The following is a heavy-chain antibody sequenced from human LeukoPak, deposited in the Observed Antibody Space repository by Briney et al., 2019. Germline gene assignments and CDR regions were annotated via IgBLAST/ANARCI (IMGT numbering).Heavy chain of an antibody. V-gene: IGHV4-59*01. Sequence: SSETLSLTCIVSGGSIRSYYWSWIRQPPGKGLEWIGYIYYSGSTNYNPSLKSRVTISVDTSKNQFSLKLSSVTAADTAVYYCARERDTAMVPGYFDYWGQGTLVTASS. CDR3: ARERDTAMVPGYFDY. J-gene: IGHJ4*02. D-gene: IGHD5-18*01. CDR1: GGSIRSYY. CDR2: IYYSGST.